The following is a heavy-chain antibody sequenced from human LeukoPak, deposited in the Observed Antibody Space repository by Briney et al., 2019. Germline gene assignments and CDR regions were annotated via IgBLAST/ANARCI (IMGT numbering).Heavy chain of an antibody. D-gene: IGHD5-12*01. V-gene: IGHV1-46*01. Sequence: GASVKVSCKASGYILSSYNMHWVRQAPGQGLEWMGIINPSGGSTSYAQKFQGRVTMTRDMSTSTVYMELSSLRSEDTAVYYCARDLTKWLRLLYYXXQGTXVTVSS. J-gene: IGHJ4*02. CDR2: INPSGGST. CDR1: GYILSSYN. CDR3: ARDLTKWLRLLYY.